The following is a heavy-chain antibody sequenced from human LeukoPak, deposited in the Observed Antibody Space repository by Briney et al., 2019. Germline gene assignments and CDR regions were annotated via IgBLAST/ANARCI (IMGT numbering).Heavy chain of an antibody. V-gene: IGHV4-34*01. CDR1: GGSFSGYY. J-gene: IGHJ4*02. Sequence: SETLSLTCAVYGGSFSGYYWSWIRQPPGKGLEWIGEINHSGSTNYNPSLKSRVTISVDTSKSQFSLKLNSVTAADTAVYYCARRVTMIVVVITNYFDYWGQGTLVTVSS. CDR2: INHSGST. D-gene: IGHD3-22*01. CDR3: ARRVTMIVVVITNYFDY.